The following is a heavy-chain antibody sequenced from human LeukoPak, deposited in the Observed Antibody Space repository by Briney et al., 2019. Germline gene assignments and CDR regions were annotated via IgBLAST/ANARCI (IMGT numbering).Heavy chain of an antibody. CDR3: ARDLNYAPDY. CDR2: MNPNSGNT. V-gene: IGHV1-8*01. J-gene: IGHJ4*02. CDR1: GYTFTSYD. Sequence: ASVKVSCKASGYTFTSYDINWVRQATGQGLEWMGWMNPNSGNTGYAQKFQGRVTMTRDTSISTAYMELSRLRSDDTAVYYCARDLNYAPDYWGQGTLVTVSS. D-gene: IGHD1-7*01.